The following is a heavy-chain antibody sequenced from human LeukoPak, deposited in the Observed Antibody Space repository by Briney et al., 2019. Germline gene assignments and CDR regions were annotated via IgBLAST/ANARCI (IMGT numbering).Heavy chain of an antibody. CDR3: ARNVAVTTSAFDI. J-gene: IGHJ3*02. D-gene: IGHD4-11*01. CDR2: IHTSGST. Sequence: PSETLSLTCTVSGGSLSTYYWGWIRQPPGKGLEWIGYIHTSGSTNYNPSLKSRVTISVDTSKNQFSLKLSSVTAADTAVYYCARNVAVTTSAFDIWGQGTMVTVSS. CDR1: GGSLSTYY. V-gene: IGHV4-4*09.